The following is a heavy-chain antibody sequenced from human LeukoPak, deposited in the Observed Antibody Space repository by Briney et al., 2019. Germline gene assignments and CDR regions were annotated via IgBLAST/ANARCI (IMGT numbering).Heavy chain of an antibody. CDR2: IKQDGSEK. J-gene: IGHJ6*03. CDR1: GFTFSSYW. V-gene: IGHV3-7*01. D-gene: IGHD6-19*01. CDR3: ARDSPGIAVAGFPYYYYYMDV. Sequence: GGSLRLSCAASGFTFSSYWMSWVRLAPGKGLEWVANIKQDGSEKYYVDSVKGRFTISRDNAKNSLYLQMNSLRAEDTAVYYCARDSPGIAVAGFPYYYYYMDVWGKGTTVTVSS.